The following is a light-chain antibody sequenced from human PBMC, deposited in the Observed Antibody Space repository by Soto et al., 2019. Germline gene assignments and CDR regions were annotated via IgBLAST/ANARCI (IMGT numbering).Light chain of an antibody. CDR3: QDRSSWPLGT. J-gene: IGKJ1*01. Sequence: EIVLTQYPYTLSLSPGERATLSCRASRSVSTYLAWYQQKPGQAPRLLIYDASTRDYDVPARFSGSGSGTDFTLTISGLEPEDSAIYYCQDRSSWPLGTFGQGTKVDIK. V-gene: IGKV3-11*01. CDR2: DAS. CDR1: RSVSTY.